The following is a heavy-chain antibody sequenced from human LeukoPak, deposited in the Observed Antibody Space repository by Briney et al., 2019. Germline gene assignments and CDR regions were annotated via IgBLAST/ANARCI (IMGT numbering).Heavy chain of an antibody. D-gene: IGHD6-13*01. CDR3: ARSLLGSSSSWYTHYYYYYYMDV. CDR2: INPHSGGT. J-gene: IGHJ6*03. V-gene: IGHV1-2*02. CDR1: GYTITGYY. Sequence: ASVKVSCKASGYTITGYYIHWVRQAPGQGLEWMGWINPHSGGTNYAQKFQGGVTMTTDTSTSTAYMELRSLRSDDTAVYYCARSLLGSSSSWYTHYYYYYYMDVWGKGTTVTVSS.